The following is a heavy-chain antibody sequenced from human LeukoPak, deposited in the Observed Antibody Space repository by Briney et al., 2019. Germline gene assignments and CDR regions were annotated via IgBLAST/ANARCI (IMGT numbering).Heavy chain of an antibody. Sequence: SETLSLTCAVYGGSFSGYYWSWIRQPPGKGLEWVGEINHSGSTNYNPSLKSRVTISVGTSKNQFSLKLSSVTAADTAVYYCARGGDIAAAGPRGNWFDPWGQGTLVTVSS. CDR2: INHSGST. V-gene: IGHV4-34*01. J-gene: IGHJ5*02. CDR3: ARGGDIAAAGPRGNWFDP. D-gene: IGHD6-13*01. CDR1: GGSFSGYY.